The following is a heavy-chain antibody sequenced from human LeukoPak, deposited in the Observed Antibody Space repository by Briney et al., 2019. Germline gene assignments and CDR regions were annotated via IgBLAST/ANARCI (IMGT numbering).Heavy chain of an antibody. CDR3: ASAPARFYYDSSGSDF. Sequence: GGSLRLSCAASGFTFSDYYMSWIRQDAGEWLGWVSYVSSSGSNIYYAVSGKGRFTISRDNAKISLYLQMNSLRAEDTVVYYCASAPARFYYDSSGSDFRGQGTLVTVSS. CDR1: GFTFSDYY. J-gene: IGHJ4*02. D-gene: IGHD3-22*01. CDR2: VSSSGSNI. V-gene: IGHV3-11*01.